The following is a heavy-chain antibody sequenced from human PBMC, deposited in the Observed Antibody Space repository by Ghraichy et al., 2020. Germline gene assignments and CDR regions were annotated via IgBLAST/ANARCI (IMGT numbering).Heavy chain of an antibody. CDR3: ARGGAVKDIVVVVAATPAHFDP. Sequence: LETLSLTCTVSGGSVSSGSYYWSWIRQPPGKGLEWIGYIYYSGSTNYNPSLKSRVTISVDTSKNQFSLKLSSVTAADTAVYYCARGGAVKDIVVVVAATPAHFDPWGQGTLVTVSS. D-gene: IGHD2-15*01. V-gene: IGHV4-61*01. J-gene: IGHJ5*02. CDR2: IYYSGST. CDR1: GGSVSSGSYY.